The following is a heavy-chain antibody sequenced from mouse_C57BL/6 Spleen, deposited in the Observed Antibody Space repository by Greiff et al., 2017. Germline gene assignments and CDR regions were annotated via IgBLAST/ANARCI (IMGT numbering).Heavy chain of an antibody. J-gene: IGHJ4*01. V-gene: IGHV1-80*01. CDR2: IYPGDGDT. CDR3: ARWNPRGYYAMDY. CDR1: GYAFSSYW. Sequence: QVHVKQSGAELVKPGASVKISCKASGYAFSSYWLNWVKQRPGKGLEWLGQIYPGDGDTNYNGKFKGKATLTADKSSSTAYMQLSSLTSEDSAVYFCARWNPRGYYAMDYWGQGTSVTVSS.